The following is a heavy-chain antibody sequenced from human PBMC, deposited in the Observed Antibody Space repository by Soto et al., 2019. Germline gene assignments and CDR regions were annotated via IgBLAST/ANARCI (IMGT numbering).Heavy chain of an antibody. CDR2: ISWDGGST. CDR3: AKGLGTYYYYGMDV. CDR1: GFTFDDYT. Sequence: VGSLRLSCAASGFTFDDYTMHWVRQAPGKGLEWVSLISWDGGSTYYADSVKGRFTISRDNSKNSLYLQMNSLRTEDTALYYCAKGLGTYYYYGMDVWGQGTTVTVSS. V-gene: IGHV3-43*01. D-gene: IGHD3-16*01. J-gene: IGHJ6*02.